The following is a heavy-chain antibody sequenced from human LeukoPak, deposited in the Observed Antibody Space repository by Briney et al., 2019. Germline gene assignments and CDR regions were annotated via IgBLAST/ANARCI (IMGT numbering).Heavy chain of an antibody. Sequence: GGSLRLSCAASGFTFSSYGMSWVRQAPGKGLEWVSAISGSGGSTYYADSVKGRFTISRDNSKNTLYLQMNSLRAEDTAVYYRAKDRSAAAGGWFDPWGQGTLVTVSS. CDR2: ISGSGGST. D-gene: IGHD6-13*01. CDR3: AKDRSAAAGGWFDP. CDR1: GFTFSSYG. V-gene: IGHV3-23*01. J-gene: IGHJ5*02.